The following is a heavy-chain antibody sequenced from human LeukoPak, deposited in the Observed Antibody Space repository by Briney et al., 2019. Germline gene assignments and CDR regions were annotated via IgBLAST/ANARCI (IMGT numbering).Heavy chain of an antibody. CDR3: AGGPVPVSRLYYYGMDV. CDR1: GFTFSSYG. D-gene: IGHD2-2*01. Sequence: GGSLSLSCAASGFTFSSYGMHWVRQAPGKGLEWVAVIWYDGSNKYYADSVKGRFTISRDNSKNTLYLQMNSLRAEDTAVYYCAGGPVPVSRLYYYGMDVWGQGTTVTVSS. J-gene: IGHJ6*02. CDR2: IWYDGSNK. V-gene: IGHV3-33*01.